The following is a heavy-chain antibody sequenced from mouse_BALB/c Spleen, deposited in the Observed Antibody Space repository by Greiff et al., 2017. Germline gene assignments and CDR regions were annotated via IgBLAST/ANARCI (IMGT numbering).Heavy chain of an antibody. V-gene: IGHV5-12-1*01. D-gene: IGHD1-1*01. Sequence: EVMLVESGGGLVKPGGSLKLSCAASGFAFSSYDMSWVRQTPEKRLEWVAYISSGGGSTYYPDTVKGRFTISRDNAKNTLYLQMSSLKSEDTAMYYCERLYVDYYAMDYWGQGTSVTVSS. J-gene: IGHJ4*01. CDR1: GFAFSSYD. CDR3: ERLYVDYYAMDY. CDR2: ISSGGGST.